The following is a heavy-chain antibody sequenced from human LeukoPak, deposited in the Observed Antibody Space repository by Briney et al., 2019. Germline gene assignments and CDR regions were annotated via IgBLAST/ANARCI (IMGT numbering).Heavy chain of an antibody. CDR1: GFTFTNYA. D-gene: IGHD3-22*01. J-gene: IGHJ3*01. CDR2: IGASGADT. V-gene: IGHV3-23*01. CDR3: ARRPRDTSGYYLGAFHD. Sequence: PGGSLRLSCAASGFTFTNYAMTWVRQAPGKGLEWVSVIGASGADTYYSDSVKGRSTVSRDNSQNTQFLHMSSLRAEDTAVYFCARRPRDTSGYYLGAFHDWGQGTTVTVSS.